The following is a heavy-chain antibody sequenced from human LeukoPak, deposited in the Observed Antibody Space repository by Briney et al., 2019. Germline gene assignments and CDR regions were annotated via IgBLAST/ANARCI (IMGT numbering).Heavy chain of an antibody. D-gene: IGHD3-10*01. J-gene: IGHJ3*02. CDR3: ARAGGWFGDYAFDI. Sequence: GGSLRLSCAASGFTFSSYSMNWVRQAPGKGLEWVSSISSSSSYIYYADSVKGRFTISRDNAKNSLYLQMNSLRAEDTAVYCRARAGGWFGDYAFDIWGQGTMVTVSS. V-gene: IGHV3-21*01. CDR2: ISSSSSYI. CDR1: GFTFSSYS.